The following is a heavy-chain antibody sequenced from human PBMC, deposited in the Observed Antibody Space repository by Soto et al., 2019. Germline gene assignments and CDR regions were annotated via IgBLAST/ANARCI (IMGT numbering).Heavy chain of an antibody. J-gene: IGHJ3*02. CDR1: GGSISSGGYY. Sequence: SETLSLTCTVSGGSISSGGYYWSWIRQHPGKGLEWIGYIYYSGSTYYNPSLKSRVTISVDTSKNQFSLKLSSVTAADTAVYYCARGMITFGGVTAFDAFDIWGQGTMVTVSS. D-gene: IGHD3-16*01. CDR3: ARGMITFGGVTAFDAFDI. V-gene: IGHV4-31*03. CDR2: IYYSGST.